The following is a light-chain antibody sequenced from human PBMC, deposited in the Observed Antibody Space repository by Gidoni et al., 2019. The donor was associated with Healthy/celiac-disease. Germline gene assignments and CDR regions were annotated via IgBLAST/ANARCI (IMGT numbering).Light chain of an antibody. CDR2: EVS. J-gene: IGLJ3*02. V-gene: IGLV2-23*02. CDR1: SSDLGSYNL. CDR3: CSYAGSSTFWV. Sequence: QSALTQPASVSGSPGQSITISCPGTSSDLGSYNLVSWYQQHPGKAPKLMIYEVSKRPSGVSNRFSGSKSGNTASLTISGLQAEDEADYYCCSYAGSSTFWVFGGGTKLTVL.